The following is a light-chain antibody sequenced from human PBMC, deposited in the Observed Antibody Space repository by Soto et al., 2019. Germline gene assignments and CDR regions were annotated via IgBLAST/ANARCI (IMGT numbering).Light chain of an antibody. J-gene: IGLJ1*01. CDR1: SSDFGVSNY. CDR2: DVN. Sequence: QSVLTQPASVSGSPGQSITVSCSGISSDFGVSNYVSWYQQHPGKAPRLIIFDVNNRPAGVSPRFSGSKSGDTASLTISGLQPEDEAEYYCNSYSSTNFYVFGTGTKVTVL. V-gene: IGLV2-14*03. CDR3: NSYSSTNFYV.